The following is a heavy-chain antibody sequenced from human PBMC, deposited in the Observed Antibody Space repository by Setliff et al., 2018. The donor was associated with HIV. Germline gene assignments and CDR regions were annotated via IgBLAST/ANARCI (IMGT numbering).Heavy chain of an antibody. CDR2: IYASGVS. CDR3: ATHPAGSYWYGVFDF. V-gene: IGHV4-4*09. J-gene: IGHJ4*02. D-gene: IGHD6-13*01. Sequence: NPSETMSRTCTVSGSSISSHYWSWIRQSPKTGLEWIGYIYASGVSSYNPSLKSRVTISIDTSKNHFSLKLNSMTAADTAVYYCATHPAGSYWYGVFDFWGRGMLVTVSS. CDR1: GSSISSHY.